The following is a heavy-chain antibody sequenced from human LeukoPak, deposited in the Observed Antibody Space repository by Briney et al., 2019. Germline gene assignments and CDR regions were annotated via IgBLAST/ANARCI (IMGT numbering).Heavy chain of an antibody. CDR3: ARVWDYFDY. V-gene: IGHV4-31*03. Sequence: SETLSLTCTVSGVSISSGGYYWRWLRQHPGKRLEWIGYIFYSGSTLYHPSLKRRLTICVHTSKNQCSLKLSSVTAADTAVYYWARVWDYFDYWGQGTLVTVSS. CDR1: GVSISSGGYY. D-gene: IGHD7-27*01. J-gene: IGHJ4*02. CDR2: IFYSGST.